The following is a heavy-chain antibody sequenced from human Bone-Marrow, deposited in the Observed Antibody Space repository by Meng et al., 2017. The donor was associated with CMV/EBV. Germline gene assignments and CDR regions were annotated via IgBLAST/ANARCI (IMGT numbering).Heavy chain of an antibody. Sequence: GESLKISCAASGFTFSNYEMKWVRQAPGKGLEWVSYITVSDTNIDNADSVKGRFTISRDNAKNSLYLQMNSLRAEDTAVYYCARDFGTVTNYYGMDVWGQGTTVTVSS. CDR2: ITVSDTNI. CDR1: GFTFSNYE. J-gene: IGHJ6*02. CDR3: ARDFGTVTNYYGMDV. V-gene: IGHV3-48*03. D-gene: IGHD4-17*01.